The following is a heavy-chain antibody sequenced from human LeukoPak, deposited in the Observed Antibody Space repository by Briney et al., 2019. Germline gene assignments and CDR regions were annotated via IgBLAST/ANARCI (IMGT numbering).Heavy chain of an antibody. Sequence: ASVKVSCKVSGYTLTELSMHWVRQAPGKGLEWMGGFDPEDGETIYAQKFQGRVTMTEDTSTDTAYMELSSLRSEDTAVYYCARADYVQGAFDIWGQGTMVTVSS. V-gene: IGHV1-24*01. CDR1: GYTLTELS. D-gene: IGHD3-16*01. J-gene: IGHJ3*02. CDR2: FDPEDGET. CDR3: ARADYVQGAFDI.